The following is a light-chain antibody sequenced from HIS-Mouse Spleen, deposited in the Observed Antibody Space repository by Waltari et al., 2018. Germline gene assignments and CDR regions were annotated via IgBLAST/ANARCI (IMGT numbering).Light chain of an antibody. CDR3: MIWHSSAWV. V-gene: IGLV5-45*03. CDR2: YKSDSDK. J-gene: IGLJ3*02. Sequence: QAVLTQPSSLSASPGASASLTCTLRRGINVGTYRIYWYLQKPGSPPQYLLRYKSDSDKQQGSGVPSRFSGSKDASANAGILLISGLQSEDEADYYCMIWHSSAWVFGGGTKLTVL. CDR1: RGINVGTYR.